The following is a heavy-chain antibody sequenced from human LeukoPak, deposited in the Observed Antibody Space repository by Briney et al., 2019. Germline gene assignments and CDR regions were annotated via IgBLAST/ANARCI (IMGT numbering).Heavy chain of an antibody. CDR2: IYNSGST. CDR1: GDSISTSRDA. J-gene: IGHJ2*01. D-gene: IGHD3-16*01. Sequence: SETLSLTCTVPGDSISTSRDAWGWIRQSPGKGLEWIGAIYNSGSTNLTPYLKTRLTMAVDASKNPFSLNLNSVTAADTALYFCARVALTGEGGRGYFNLWGRGNLVSVSS. V-gene: IGHV4-39*02. CDR3: ARVALTGEGGRGYFNL.